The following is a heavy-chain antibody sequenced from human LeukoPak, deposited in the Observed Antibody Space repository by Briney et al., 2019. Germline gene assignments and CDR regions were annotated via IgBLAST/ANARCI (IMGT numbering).Heavy chain of an antibody. CDR1: GFTFSNYL. J-gene: IGHJ4*02. Sequence: AGGSLRLSCAASGFTFSNYLMHWVRQAPGKGLVWVSRVNIDGSSTNNADSVKGRFTISRDNAKNTLYLQMNSLRAEDTAVYYCAREITTNGGRYFDYWGQGTLVTVSS. CDR2: VNIDGSST. CDR3: AREITTNGGRYFDY. D-gene: IGHD7-27*01. V-gene: IGHV3-74*01.